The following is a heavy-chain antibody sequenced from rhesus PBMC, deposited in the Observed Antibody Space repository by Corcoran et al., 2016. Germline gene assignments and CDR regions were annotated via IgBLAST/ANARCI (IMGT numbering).Heavy chain of an antibody. CDR2: IYGSGSST. V-gene: IGHV4-169*02. CDR1: GGSLSSRY. CDR3: VSSYCTGSGCYGYYFDY. J-gene: IGHJ4*01. Sequence: QLQLQESGPGLVTPSETLSVTRAGSGGSLSSRYWSRIRPAPGQGLEGFGSIYGSGSSTNYNPSLKSRVTLSVDTSKNQFSLKLSSVTAADTAVYYCVSSYCTGSGCYGYYFDYWGQGVLVTVSS. D-gene: IGHD2-21*01.